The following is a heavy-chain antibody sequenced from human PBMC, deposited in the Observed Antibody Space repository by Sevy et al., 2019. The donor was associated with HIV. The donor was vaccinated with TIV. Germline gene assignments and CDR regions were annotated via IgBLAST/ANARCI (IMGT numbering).Heavy chain of an antibody. D-gene: IGHD5-18*01. J-gene: IGHJ3*02. V-gene: IGHV3-48*03. CDR3: ARYEEDTTLVNAFDI. Sequence: GGSLRLSCAATGFSFSSYEMNWVRQAPGKGLEWVSYISNSGVSIYYSDSVKGRFTISRDNARNSLYLQMKSLRAEDTAVYYCARYEEDTTLVNAFDIWGQGTMVTVSS. CDR1: GFSFSSYE. CDR2: ISNSGVSI.